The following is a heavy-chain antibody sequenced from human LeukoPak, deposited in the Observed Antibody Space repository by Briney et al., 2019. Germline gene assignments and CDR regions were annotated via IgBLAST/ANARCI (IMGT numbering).Heavy chain of an antibody. V-gene: IGHV3-23*01. D-gene: IGHD2-15*01. CDR2: ISGSGGST. CDR1: GFTFSSYG. J-gene: IGHJ5*02. CDR3: AKNSDIVVVVAATRTGWFDP. Sequence: GGTLRLSCAASGFTFSSYGMSWVRQAPGKGLEWVSAISGSGGSTYYADSVKGRFTISRDNSKNTPYLQMNSLRAEDTAVYYCAKNSDIVVVVAATRTGWFDPWGQGTLVTVSS.